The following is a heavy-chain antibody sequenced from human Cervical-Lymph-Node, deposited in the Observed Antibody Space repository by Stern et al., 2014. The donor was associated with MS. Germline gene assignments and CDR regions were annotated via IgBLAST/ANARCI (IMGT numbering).Heavy chain of an antibody. Sequence: VQLEESGGGVVQPGRSLRLSCEASGGTFSSYDMNWVRQAPGKGLEWVGGISYEVSNKYDADSVKGRFTISRDNAKNTLYLQMNSLRAEDSAVYYCASLSYYYDSSGYSDAFDIWGQGTMVTVSS. V-gene: IGHV3-30-3*01. CDR3: ASLSYYYDSSGYSDAFDI. CDR1: GGTFSSYD. D-gene: IGHD3-22*01. CDR2: ISYEVSNK. J-gene: IGHJ3*02.